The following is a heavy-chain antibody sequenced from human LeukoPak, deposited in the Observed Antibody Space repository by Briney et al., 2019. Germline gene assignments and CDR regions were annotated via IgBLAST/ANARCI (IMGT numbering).Heavy chain of an antibody. Sequence: SETLSLTCAVYGGSFSGYYWSWIRQPPGKGLEWIGEINHSGSTNYNPSLKSRVTISVDTSKNQFSLKLSSVTAADTAVYYCARAPYYYGSSGYYPRFDYWGQGTLVTVSS. D-gene: IGHD3-22*01. J-gene: IGHJ4*02. V-gene: IGHV4-34*01. CDR2: INHSGST. CDR1: GGSFSGYY. CDR3: ARAPYYYGSSGYYPRFDY.